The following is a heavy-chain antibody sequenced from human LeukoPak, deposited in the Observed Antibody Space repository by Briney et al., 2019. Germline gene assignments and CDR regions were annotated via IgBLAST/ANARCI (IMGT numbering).Heavy chain of an antibody. CDR1: GFSLTTSGMR. J-gene: IGHJ3*02. V-gene: IGHV2-70*04. CDR3: ARSRGYCSSTSCLDAFDI. Sequence: SGPTLVNPTQTLTLTCTFSGFSLTTSGMRVSWIRQPPGKALQWLARIAWDDDKLFGTCLRTRLTISKDTSKNQVVLTMTNMDPVDTATYYCARSRGYCSSTSCLDAFDIWGQGTMVTVSS. CDR2: IAWDDDK. D-gene: IGHD2-2*01.